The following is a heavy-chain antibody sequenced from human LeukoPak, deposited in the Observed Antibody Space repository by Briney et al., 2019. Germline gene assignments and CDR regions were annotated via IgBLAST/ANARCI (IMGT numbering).Heavy chain of an antibody. CDR1: GFTFSNYA. V-gene: IGHV3-23*01. D-gene: IGHD6-19*01. CDR3: AKGLHPSGWLPFDY. CDR2: ISGSGYPT. Sequence: GGSLRLSCAASGFTFSNYAMTWVRQAPGKGLEWVSGISGSGYPTYYVDSVKGRFTISRDNSRNMVDLEMSSLRAEDTAVYYCAKGLHPSGWLPFDYWGQGILVTVSS. J-gene: IGHJ4*02.